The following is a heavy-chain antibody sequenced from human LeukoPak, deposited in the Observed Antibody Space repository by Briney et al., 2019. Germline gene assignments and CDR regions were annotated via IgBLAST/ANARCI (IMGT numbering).Heavy chain of an antibody. V-gene: IGHV3-30*04. D-gene: IGHD3-10*01. J-gene: IGHJ4*02. CDR1: GFTFSTFP. CDR3: AKDQQGGAGSGRFDY. CDR2: ISFDGAYR. Sequence: GRSLRLSCAASGFTFSTFPIHWVRQAPGKGLEWLAIISFDGAYRYYADSVKGRFTISRDISKSTFYLQMSSLTADDAALYYCAKDQQGGAGSGRFDYWGQGTLVTVSS.